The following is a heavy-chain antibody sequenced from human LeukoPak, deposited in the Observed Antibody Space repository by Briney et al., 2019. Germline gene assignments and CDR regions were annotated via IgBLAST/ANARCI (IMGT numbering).Heavy chain of an antibody. Sequence: SESLSLTCTVSGGSIISYYWSWIRQPPGKGLEWIGYIYYSGSTNYNPSLKSRVTISVDTSKNQFSLKLSSVTAADTAVYYCARLGYSYGLDYWGQGTLVTVSS. CDR3: ARLGYSYGLDY. J-gene: IGHJ4*02. D-gene: IGHD5-18*01. CDR1: GGSIISYY. CDR2: IYYSGST. V-gene: IGHV4-59*08.